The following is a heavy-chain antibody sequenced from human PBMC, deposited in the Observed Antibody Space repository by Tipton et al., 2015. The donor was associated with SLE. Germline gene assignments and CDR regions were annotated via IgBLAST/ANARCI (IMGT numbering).Heavy chain of an antibody. J-gene: IGHJ4*02. Sequence: LPCAVYGGSFSGYYWSWIRQPPGKGLEWIGEINHSGSTNYNPSLKSRVTISVDTSKNQFSLKLSSVTAADTAVYYCASLIKDYWGQGTLVTVSS. CDR2: INHSGST. CDR3: ASLIKDY. V-gene: IGHV4-34*01. D-gene: IGHD3-10*01. CDR1: GGSFSGYY.